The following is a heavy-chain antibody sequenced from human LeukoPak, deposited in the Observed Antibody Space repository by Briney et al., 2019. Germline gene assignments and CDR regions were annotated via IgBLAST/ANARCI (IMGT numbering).Heavy chain of an antibody. Sequence: GGSLRLSCTVSGFTLSTYSLNWVRRAPGKGLEWVSLMTNSRSYYADSVKGRFTISRDNAKNSLDLVMSSLRVDDTAVYYCARGVYDFWSGTAYYYYMDVWGKGTTVTVSS. D-gene: IGHD3-3*01. J-gene: IGHJ6*03. CDR3: ARGVYDFWSGTAYYYYMDV. CDR1: GFTLSTYS. CDR2: MTNSRSY. V-gene: IGHV3-21*04.